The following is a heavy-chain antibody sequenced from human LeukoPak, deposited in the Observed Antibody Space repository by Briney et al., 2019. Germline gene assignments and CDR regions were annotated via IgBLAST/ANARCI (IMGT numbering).Heavy chain of an antibody. CDR3: ARVLIVGGSEYFRH. J-gene: IGHJ1*01. CDR2: ISAYNGNT. V-gene: IGHV1-18*01. D-gene: IGHD3-16*02. CDR1: GYAFTSYG. Sequence: ASVKVSCKASGYAFTSYGISWVRQAPGQGLEWMGWISAYNGNTNYAQKFQGRVTMTTDTSTSTAYMDLRSLRSDDTAVYYCARVLIVGGSEYFRHWGQGTLVTVSS.